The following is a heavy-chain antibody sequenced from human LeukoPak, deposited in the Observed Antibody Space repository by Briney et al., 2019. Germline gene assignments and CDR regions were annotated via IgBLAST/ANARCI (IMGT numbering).Heavy chain of an antibody. D-gene: IGHD5-18*01. CDR1: GFTFSDYY. CDR2: INHSGST. J-gene: IGHJ4*02. CDR3: ARGTIQLDY. Sequence: GSLRLSCAASGFTFSDYYMSWIRQPPGKGLEWIGEINHSGSTNYNPSLKSRVTISVDTSKNQFSLKLSSVTAADTAVYYCARGTIQLDYWGQGTLVTVSS. V-gene: IGHV4-34*01.